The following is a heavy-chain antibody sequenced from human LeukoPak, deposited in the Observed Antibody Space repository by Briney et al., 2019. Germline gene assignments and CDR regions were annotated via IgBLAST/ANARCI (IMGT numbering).Heavy chain of an antibody. CDR3: ARGGYYYDSSGYFHFDY. J-gene: IGHJ4*02. D-gene: IGHD3-22*01. CDR1: GYTFTSHY. Sequence: ASVKVSCKASGYTFTSHYMHWVQQAPGQGLEWMGIINPSGGSTSYAQKFQGRVTMTRDTSTSTVYMELSSLRSEDTAVYYCARGGYYYDSSGYFHFDYWGQGTLVTVSS. V-gene: IGHV1-46*01. CDR2: INPSGGST.